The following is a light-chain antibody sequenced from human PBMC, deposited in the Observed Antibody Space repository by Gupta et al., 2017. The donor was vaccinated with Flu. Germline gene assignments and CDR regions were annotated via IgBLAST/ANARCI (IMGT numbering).Light chain of an antibody. J-gene: IGKJ1*01. CDR3: QQYDSAPPRT. Sequence: DIVMTQSPDSLAVSLGERATINCKSSQSVLYSSNSKNYLAWYQQKPRQPPKLLIYWASTRESGVPDRFSGSGYGTDXTLTISXRQEEDVAVYYCQQYDSAPPRTFGXGTKVEIK. V-gene: IGKV4-1*01. CDR1: QSVLYSSNSKNY. CDR2: WAS.